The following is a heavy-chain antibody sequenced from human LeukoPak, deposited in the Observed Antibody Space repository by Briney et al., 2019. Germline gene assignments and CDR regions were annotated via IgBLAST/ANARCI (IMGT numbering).Heavy chain of an antibody. Sequence: GGSLRLSCAASGFTFSDHYMDWVRQAPGKGLEWVGRIRNRAKSYTTQCAPSVKDRFTISRDDSRKSLYLQINSLKTAATAVYFCARVGDYYDSRGYSTDAFDIWGQGTMVTVSS. CDR1: GFTFSDHY. J-gene: IGHJ3*02. CDR2: IRNRAKSYTT. D-gene: IGHD3-22*01. V-gene: IGHV3-72*01. CDR3: ARVGDYYDSRGYSTDAFDI.